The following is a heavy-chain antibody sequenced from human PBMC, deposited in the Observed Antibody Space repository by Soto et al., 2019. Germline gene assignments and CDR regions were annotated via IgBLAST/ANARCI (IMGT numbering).Heavy chain of an antibody. D-gene: IGHD4-17*01. J-gene: IGHJ3*02. V-gene: IGHV3-49*04. CDR1: GFTFGDYA. Sequence: PGGSLRLSCTASGFTFGDYAMSWVRQAPGKGLEWVGFIRSKAYGGTTEYAASVKGRFTISRDDSKSIAYLQMNSLKTEDTAVYYCTTYGGNSLRDFDIWGQGTMVTVSS. CDR3: TTYGGNSLRDFDI. CDR2: IRSKAYGGTT.